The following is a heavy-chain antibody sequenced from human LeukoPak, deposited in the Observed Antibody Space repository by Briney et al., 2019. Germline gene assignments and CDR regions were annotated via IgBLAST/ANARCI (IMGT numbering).Heavy chain of an antibody. J-gene: IGHJ4*02. CDR2: IYYSGST. CDR3: ARHRPWEYYFDY. D-gene: IGHD1-26*01. CDR1: GGSISSSSYY. Sequence: SEALSLTCTVSGGSISSSSYYWGWIRQPPGKGLEWIGSIYYSGSTYYNPSLKSRVTISVDTSKNQFSLKLSSVTAADTAVYYCARHRPWEYYFDYWGQGTLVTVSS. V-gene: IGHV4-39*01.